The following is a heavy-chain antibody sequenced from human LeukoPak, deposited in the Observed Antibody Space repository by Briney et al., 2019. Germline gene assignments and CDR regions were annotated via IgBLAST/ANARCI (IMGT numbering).Heavy chain of an antibody. V-gene: IGHV4-59*12. Sequence: SETLSLTCTVSGGSISSYYWSWIRQPPGKGLEWIGYIYHSGSTYYNPSLKSRVTISVDRSKNQFSLKLSSVTAADTAVYYCARTVEGYCSSTSCYKASSDYYYYMDVWGKGTTVTVSS. CDR2: IYHSGST. CDR1: GGSISSYY. D-gene: IGHD2-2*02. CDR3: ARTVEGYCSSTSCYKASSDYYYYMDV. J-gene: IGHJ6*03.